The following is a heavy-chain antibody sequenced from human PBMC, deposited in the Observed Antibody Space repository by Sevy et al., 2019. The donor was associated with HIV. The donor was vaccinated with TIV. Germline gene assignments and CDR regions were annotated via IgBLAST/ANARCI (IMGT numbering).Heavy chain of an antibody. Sequence: ASVKVSCKASGYTFTSYYMHWVRQAPGQGLEWMGIINPSGGSTSYAQKFQGRVTMTRDTSTSTVYMELSSLGSEDTAGYYCARGGSDYDSSGYYLSYYFDYWGQGTLVTVSS. CDR1: GYTFTSYY. J-gene: IGHJ4*02. CDR3: ARGGSDYDSSGYYLSYYFDY. V-gene: IGHV1-46*03. D-gene: IGHD3-22*01. CDR2: INPSGGST.